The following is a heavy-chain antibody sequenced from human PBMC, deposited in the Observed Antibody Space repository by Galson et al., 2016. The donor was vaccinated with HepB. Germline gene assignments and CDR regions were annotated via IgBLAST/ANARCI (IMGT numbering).Heavy chain of an antibody. CDR3: VREELGRWGPGFDY. Sequence: TLSLTCTVSGGSISSDGHYWSWIRQHPGTGLEWIGYIYYSGSTYYNPSRKSRVTISVDTSKNQFSLRLSSVTAADTAVYYCVREELGRWGPGFDYWGQGTLVTVSP. V-gene: IGHV4-31*03. D-gene: IGHD3-10*01. CDR1: GGSISSDGHY. CDR2: IYYSGST. J-gene: IGHJ4*02.